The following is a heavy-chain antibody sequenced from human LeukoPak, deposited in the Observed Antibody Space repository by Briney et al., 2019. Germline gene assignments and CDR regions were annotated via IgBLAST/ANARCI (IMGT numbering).Heavy chain of an antibody. CDR3: ATSRAGRRDGYNLIY. CDR2: IIPIFGTA. D-gene: IGHD5-24*01. J-gene: IGHJ4*02. V-gene: IGHV1-69*05. CDR1: GGTFSSYA. Sequence: GSSVKVSCKASGGTFSSYAISWVRQAPGQGLEWMGGIIPIFGTANYAQKFQGRVTITTDESTSTAYMGLSSLRSEDTAVYYCATSRAGRRDGYNLIYWGQGTLVTVSS.